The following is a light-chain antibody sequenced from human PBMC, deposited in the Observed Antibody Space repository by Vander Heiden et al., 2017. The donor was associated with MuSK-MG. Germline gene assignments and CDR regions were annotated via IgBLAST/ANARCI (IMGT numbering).Light chain of an antibody. V-gene: IGKV1-17*03. Sequence: DIQMTPSPSAMSASVGDRVTITCRASQGISNSLVWFQQKPGKVPRRLIYDASNLQSGVPSRVSGSGSGTEVTLTISSLQPEDLATYYCLQHNSHSRTFGGGNKVESK. J-gene: IGKJ4*01. CDR1: QGISNS. CDR3: LQHNSHSRT. CDR2: DAS.